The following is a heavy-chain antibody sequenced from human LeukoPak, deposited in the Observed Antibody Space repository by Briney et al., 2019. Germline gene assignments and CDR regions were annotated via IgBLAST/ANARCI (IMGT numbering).Heavy chain of an antibody. V-gene: IGHV1-24*01. CDR2: FDPEDGET. CDR3: ARGRGLTYYYDSSGYYYAY. Sequence: ASVKVSCKVSGYTLTELSMHWVRQAPGKGLEWMGGFDPEDGETIYAQKFQGRVTMTEDTSTDTAYMELSSLRSEDTAVYYCARGRGLTYYYDSSGYYYAYWGQGTLVTVSS. CDR1: GYTLTELS. D-gene: IGHD3-22*01. J-gene: IGHJ4*02.